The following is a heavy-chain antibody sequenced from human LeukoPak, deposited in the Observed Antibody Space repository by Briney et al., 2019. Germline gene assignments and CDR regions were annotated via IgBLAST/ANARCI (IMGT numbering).Heavy chain of an antibody. J-gene: IGHJ6*03. CDR1: GGSISSYY. CDR3: ARALHSKYYYHMDV. Sequence: PSETLSLTCTVSGGSISSYYWSWIRQPPGKGLEWIGYIYYSGSTNYNPSLKSRVTISVDTSKNQFSLKLSSVTAADTAVHYCARALHSKYYYHMDVWGKGTTVTVSS. D-gene: IGHD4-11*01. V-gene: IGHV4-59*01. CDR2: IYYSGST.